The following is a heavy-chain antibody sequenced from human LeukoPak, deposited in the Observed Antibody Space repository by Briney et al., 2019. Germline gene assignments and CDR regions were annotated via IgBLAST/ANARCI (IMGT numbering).Heavy chain of an antibody. V-gene: IGHV1-8*02. CDR3: ARTLDGYKD. J-gene: IGHJ4*02. CDR1: GYTFTGYY. CDR2: MNPNSGNT. D-gene: IGHD5-24*01. Sequence: AASVKVSCKASGYTFTGYYMHWVRQAPGQGLEWMGWMNPNSGNTGYAQKFQGRVTMTRNTSISTAYMELSSLRSEDTAVYYCARTLDGYKDWGQGTLVTVSS.